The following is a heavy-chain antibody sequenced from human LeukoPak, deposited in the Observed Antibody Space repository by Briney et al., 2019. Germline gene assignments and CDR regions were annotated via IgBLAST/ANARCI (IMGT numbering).Heavy chain of an antibody. V-gene: IGHV3-11*04. Sequence: GGSLRLSCAASGFIFSDHFMSWIRQAPGKGLEWISYISSSGFTIFYADSVKGRFTISRDNTKNSLSLQMNSLRAEDTAVYYCARVRWGYSYGFGEDYFDSWGQGTLVTVAS. D-gene: IGHD5-18*01. CDR1: GFIFSDHF. CDR2: ISSSGFTI. J-gene: IGHJ4*02. CDR3: ARVRWGYSYGFGEDYFDS.